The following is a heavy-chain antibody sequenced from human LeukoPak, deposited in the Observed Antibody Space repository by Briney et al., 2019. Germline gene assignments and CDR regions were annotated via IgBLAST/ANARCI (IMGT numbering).Heavy chain of an antibody. CDR2: ISGSGAGT. V-gene: IGHV3-23*01. Sequence: GGSLRLSCAASGFTFSSYSMNWVRQAPGKGLEWVSAISGSGAGTHYADSVRGRVTISRDNSKNTAYLQMNSLRAEDTAVYYCARGSMVGWYSAYWGQGTLVTVSS. D-gene: IGHD6-19*01. J-gene: IGHJ4*02. CDR1: GFTFSSYS. CDR3: ARGSMVGWYSAY.